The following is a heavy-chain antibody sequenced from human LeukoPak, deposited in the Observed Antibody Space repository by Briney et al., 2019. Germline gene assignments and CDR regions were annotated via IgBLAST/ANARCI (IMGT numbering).Heavy chain of an antibody. CDR2: ISSGSGNI. V-gene: IGHV3-48*02. D-gene: IGHD1-26*01. Sequence: GGSLRFSCAASGFTFSSYSMNWVRQAPGRGPEWISYISSGSGNIDYAGSVKGRFTVSRDNAKNSLFLRVSSLRDDDTAVYYCARDDAWAFDSWGQGTRVTVSS. CDR3: ARDDAWAFDS. J-gene: IGHJ4*02. CDR1: GFTFSSYS.